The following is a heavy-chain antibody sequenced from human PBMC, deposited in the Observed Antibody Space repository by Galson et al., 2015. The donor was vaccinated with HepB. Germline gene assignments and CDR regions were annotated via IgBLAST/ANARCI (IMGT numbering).Heavy chain of an antibody. CDR3: ARGAGYDFWSGPLDY. Sequence: SLRLSCAASGFTFSSYSMNWVRQAPGKGLEWVSSISSSSYIYYADSVKGRFTISRDNAKNSLYLQMNSLRAEDTAVYYCARGAGYDFWSGPLDYWGQGTLVTVSS. D-gene: IGHD3-3*01. CDR2: ISSSSYI. CDR1: GFTFSSYS. V-gene: IGHV3-21*01. J-gene: IGHJ4*02.